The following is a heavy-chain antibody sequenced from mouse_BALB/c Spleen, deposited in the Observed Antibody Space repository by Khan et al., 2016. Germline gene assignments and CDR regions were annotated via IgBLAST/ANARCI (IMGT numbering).Heavy chain of an antibody. D-gene: IGHD1-1*01. V-gene: IGHV10-1*02. CDR3: VRHNTTACFAY. CDR1: GFTFNTYA. CDR2: IRSKSNNYAT. J-gene: IGHJ3*01. Sequence: EVQLVESGGGLVQPKGSLKLSCAASGFTFNTYAMNWVRQAPGKGLEWVARIRSKSNNYATYYADSVKDRFTISRADSQSMLYLQMNNLKTEDTAMYYCVRHNTTACFAYWGQGTLVTVSA.